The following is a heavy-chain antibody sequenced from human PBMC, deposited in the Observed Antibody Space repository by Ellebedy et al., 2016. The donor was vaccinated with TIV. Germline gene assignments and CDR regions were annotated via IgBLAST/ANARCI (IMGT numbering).Heavy chain of an antibody. V-gene: IGHV4-4*02. CDR1: GGSISSSNW. D-gene: IGHD2-21*02. CDR3: ARGGGDSARTPWNYFDY. CDR2: IYHSGST. J-gene: IGHJ4*02. Sequence: MPSETLSLTCAVSGGSISSSNWWSWVRQPPGKGLEWIGEIYHSGSTNYNPSLKSRVTISVDTSKNQFSLKLSSVTAADTAVYYCARGGGDSARTPWNYFDYWGQGTLVTVSS.